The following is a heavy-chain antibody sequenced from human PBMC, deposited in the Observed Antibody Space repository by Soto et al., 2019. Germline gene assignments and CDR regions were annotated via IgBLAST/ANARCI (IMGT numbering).Heavy chain of an antibody. CDR2: IRSKAYGGTT. Sequence: QSGGSLRLACTASGFTFGDYAMSWFRQAPGKGLEWVGFIRSKAYGGTTEYAASVKGRFTISRDDSKSIAYLQMNSLKTEDTAVYYCTRAYSSSSLPYYWGQGTLVTVSS. D-gene: IGHD6-6*01. V-gene: IGHV3-49*03. CDR3: TRAYSSSSLPYY. J-gene: IGHJ4*02. CDR1: GFTFGDYA.